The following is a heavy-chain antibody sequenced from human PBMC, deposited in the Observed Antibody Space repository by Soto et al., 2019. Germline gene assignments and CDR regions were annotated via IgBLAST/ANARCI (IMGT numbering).Heavy chain of an antibody. CDR3: ARVVTADYYYGMDV. J-gene: IGHJ6*02. D-gene: IGHD2-21*02. CDR2: IYHSGST. Sequence: QLQLQESGSGLVKPSQTLSLTCAVSGGSISSGGYSWSWIRQPPGKGLEWIGYIYHSGSTYYNPSLKSRVTXSVXRXTNQFSLKLSSVTAADTAVYYCARVVTADYYYGMDVWGQGTTVTVSS. V-gene: IGHV4-30-2*01. CDR1: GGSISSGGYS.